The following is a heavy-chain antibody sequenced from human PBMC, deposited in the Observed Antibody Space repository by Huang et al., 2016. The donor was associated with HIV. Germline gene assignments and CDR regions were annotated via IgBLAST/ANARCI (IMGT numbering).Heavy chain of an antibody. CDR1: GGSLGGYY. CDR2: INHLGSP. V-gene: IGHV4-34*02. Sequence: QVHLQQWGAGLLKSAETLSLTCAVYGGSLGGYYWSWLRQTPGKGLGWIGEINHLGSPNYNPSLKSRVSIPMDGSKKQFSLKLRSISDADTAVYFCARDATKNPRGWFDPWGQGTLVTVSS. D-gene: IGHD3-10*01. CDR3: ARDATKNPRGWFDP. J-gene: IGHJ5*02.